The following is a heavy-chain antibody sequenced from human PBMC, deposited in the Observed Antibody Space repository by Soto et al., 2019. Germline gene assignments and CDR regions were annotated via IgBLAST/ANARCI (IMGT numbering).Heavy chain of an antibody. J-gene: IGHJ4*02. CDR3: ARGGDYHFDH. CDR2: SYYSGST. Sequence: QVQLQESGPGLVKPSETLSLTCTVSGGSISSYYWSWIRQPPGKGLEWIGNSYYSGSTNYNPSLKSRVTISVDTSKNQFSLKLSSVTAADTAVYYCARGGDYHFDHWGQGTMVTVSS. CDR1: GGSISSYY. D-gene: IGHD4-17*01. V-gene: IGHV4-59*01.